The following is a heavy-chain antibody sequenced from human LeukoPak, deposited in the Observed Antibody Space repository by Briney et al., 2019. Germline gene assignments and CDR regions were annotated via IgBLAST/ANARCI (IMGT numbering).Heavy chain of an antibody. CDR3: ARTYDFGRGPPGDAFDN. CDR1: GFTFTIFG. J-gene: IGHJ3*02. Sequence: GSLRLSCAASGFTFTIFGLNWVRQAPGKVPEWVSYIDARSGITYYADSVQGRFTISRDNAQESVFLQMNSLRADDTAVYYCARTYDFGRGPPGDAFDNWGPGTLVTVSS. D-gene: IGHD3-3*01. CDR2: IDARSGIT. V-gene: IGHV3-48*01.